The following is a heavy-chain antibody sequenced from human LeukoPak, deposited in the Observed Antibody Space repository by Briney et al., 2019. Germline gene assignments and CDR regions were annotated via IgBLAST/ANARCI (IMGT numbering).Heavy chain of an antibody. CDR3: ARARGIAVAGFDY. V-gene: IGHV3-30*03. Sequence: GGSLRLSCAASGFTFSSYGMHWVRQAPGKGLEWVAVISYDGSNKYYADSVKGRFTISRDNSKNTLYLQMNSLRAEDTAVYYCARARGIAVAGFDYWGQGTLVTVSS. CDR2: ISYDGSNK. CDR1: GFTFSSYG. D-gene: IGHD6-19*01. J-gene: IGHJ4*02.